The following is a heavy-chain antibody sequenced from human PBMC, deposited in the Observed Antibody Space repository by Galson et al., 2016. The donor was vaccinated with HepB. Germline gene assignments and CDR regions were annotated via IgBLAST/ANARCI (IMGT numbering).Heavy chain of an antibody. CDR3: ARGSLPLYHFDTRPPRGACDF. Sequence: PLSLTCTAPVGPIRIGRFSWTWIRRRQGRALGWIGNIYYVGRTTYNPHLKSQFPIYVDTSRTQFSLKRHSMTAADTGVFFCARGSLPLYHFDTRPPRGACDFWGQGTLVTVSS. CDR2: IYYVGRT. CDR1: VGPIRIGRFS. J-gene: IGHJ4*03. D-gene: IGHD3-22*01. V-gene: IGHV4-31*01.